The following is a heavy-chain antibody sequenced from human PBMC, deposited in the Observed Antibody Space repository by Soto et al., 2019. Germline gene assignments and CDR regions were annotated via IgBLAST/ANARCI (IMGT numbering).Heavy chain of an antibody. V-gene: IGHV4-30-2*01. Sequence: SETLSLTCAVSGGSISSGGYSWSWIRQPPGKGLEWIGYIYHSGSTYYNPSLKSRVTISVDRSKNQFSLKLSSVTAADTAVYYCARGSKMTTLDYWGQGTLVTVSS. CDR3: ARGSKMTTLDY. CDR2: IYHSGST. D-gene: IGHD4-17*01. J-gene: IGHJ4*02. CDR1: GGSISSGGYS.